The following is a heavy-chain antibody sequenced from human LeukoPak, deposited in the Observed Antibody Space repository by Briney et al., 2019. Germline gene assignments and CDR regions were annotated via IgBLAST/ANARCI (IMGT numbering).Heavy chain of an antibody. Sequence: PSQTLSLTCTVSGDSISSGSYYWSWIRQPAGRGLEWIGRIFISEYTNYNPSLKSRLTISVDTSKNQFSLTLTSVTAADTAVYYCARGPPPGYGGNFAFDYWGQGTLVTVSS. CDR2: IFISEYT. CDR3: ARGPPPGYGGNFAFDY. V-gene: IGHV4-61*02. J-gene: IGHJ4*02. D-gene: IGHD4-23*01. CDR1: GDSISSGSYY.